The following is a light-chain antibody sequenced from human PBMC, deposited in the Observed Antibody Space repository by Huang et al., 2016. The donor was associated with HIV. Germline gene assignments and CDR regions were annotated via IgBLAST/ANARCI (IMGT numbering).Light chain of an antibody. J-gene: IGKJ1*01. CDR2: AAS. CDR1: QSISSY. CDR3: QQSYSTPRT. V-gene: IGKV1-39*01. Sequence: DIQMTQSPSSLSASVGDRVTITCRASQSISSYLNWYQQKPGKAPKVLIYAASNLQSGVPSRFSGSGSGTDFTLTISSLQPEDFATYYCQQSYSTPRTFGQGTKVEIK.